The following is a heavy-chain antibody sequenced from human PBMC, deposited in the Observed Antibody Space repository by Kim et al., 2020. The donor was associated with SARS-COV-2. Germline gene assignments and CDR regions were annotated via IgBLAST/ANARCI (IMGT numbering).Heavy chain of an antibody. V-gene: IGHV3-33*01. Sequence: GGSLRLSCAASGFTFTSYAMYWVRQAPGKGLEWVTKIWHGVEIYAGSVKGRFIVSRDNSKNMVYLQMNSLRAEDTAMYYCTREGGGHTFDIWGQGTMVTVSS. CDR1: GFTFTSYA. CDR2: IWHGVE. CDR3: TREGGGHTFDI. J-gene: IGHJ3*02. D-gene: IGHD3-16*01.